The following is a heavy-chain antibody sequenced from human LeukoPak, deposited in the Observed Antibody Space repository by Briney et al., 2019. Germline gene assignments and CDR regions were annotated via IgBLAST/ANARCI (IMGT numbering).Heavy chain of an antibody. CDR3: ARDPGYESWSPFWGGMDV. D-gene: IGHD3-16*01. J-gene: IGHJ6*04. Sequence: PGGSLRLSRAASGFTFSSSWMHWVRQAPGKGLVWVSRITRDGSSTTYADSVKGRFTTSRDNAKNTLYLQMDSLRDDDTAVYYCARDPGYESWSPFWGGMDVWGNGTTVIVSS. CDR1: GFTFSSSW. CDR2: ITRDGSST. V-gene: IGHV3-74*01.